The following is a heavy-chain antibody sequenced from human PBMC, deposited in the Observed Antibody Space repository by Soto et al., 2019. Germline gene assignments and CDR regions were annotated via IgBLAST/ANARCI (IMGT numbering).Heavy chain of an antibody. V-gene: IGHV3-23*01. D-gene: IGHD3-10*01. CDR1: GFTFSSYA. CDR2: ISGSGGST. J-gene: IGHJ2*01. Sequence: GGSLRLSCAASGFTFSSYAMSWVRQAPGKGPEWVSAISGSGGSTYYADSVKGRFTISRDNSKNTLYLQMNSLRAEDTAVYYCARYPGSYHPYWYFDLWGRGTLVTVSS. CDR3: ARYPGSYHPYWYFDL.